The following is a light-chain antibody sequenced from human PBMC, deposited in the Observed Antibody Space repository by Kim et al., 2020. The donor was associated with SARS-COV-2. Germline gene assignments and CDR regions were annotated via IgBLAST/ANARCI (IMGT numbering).Light chain of an antibody. CDR1: SSNIGAGYG. CDR2: DNN. CDR3: QSFDRSLSGWV. Sequence: QRVTISCTGSSSNIGAGYGVHWYQQLPGTAPKLLIYDNNNRPSGVPDRFSGSKSGTSASLAITGLQAEDEADYYCQSFDRSLSGWVFGGGTQLT. J-gene: IGLJ3*02. V-gene: IGLV1-40*01.